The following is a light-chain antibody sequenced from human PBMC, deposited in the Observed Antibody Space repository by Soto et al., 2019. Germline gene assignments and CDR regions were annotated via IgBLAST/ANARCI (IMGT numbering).Light chain of an antibody. CDR1: QSISSD. CDR3: QQSYSTPLT. Sequence: DIQMTQSPSSLSASVGDRVTITCRASQSISSDLNGYQQKPGKAPKLLIYAASSLQSEVPSRFSGSGSGTDFTLTISSLQPDDFATYYCQQSYSTPLTFGGGTKVEIK. J-gene: IGKJ4*01. CDR2: AAS. V-gene: IGKV1-39*01.